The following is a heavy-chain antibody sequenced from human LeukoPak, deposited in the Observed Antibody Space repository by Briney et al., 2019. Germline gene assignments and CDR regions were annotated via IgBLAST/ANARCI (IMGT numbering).Heavy chain of an antibody. Sequence: PGGSLRLSCAASGFTFSSYGMHWVRQAPGKGLEWVAFILYDGSNKYYADSVKGRFTISRDNSKNTLYLQMNSLRAEDTAVYYCAKAPSGGSSYEEYWGQGTLVTVSS. CDR1: GFTFSSYG. CDR3: AKAPSGGSSYEEY. CDR2: ILYDGSNK. J-gene: IGHJ4*02. D-gene: IGHD2-15*01. V-gene: IGHV3-30*02.